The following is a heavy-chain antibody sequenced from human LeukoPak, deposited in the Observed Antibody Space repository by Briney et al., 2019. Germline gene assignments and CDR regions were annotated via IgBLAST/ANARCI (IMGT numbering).Heavy chain of an antibody. Sequence: SETLSLTCTVSGGSISSSSYYWGWIRQPPGKGPEWIGSIYYSGSTYYNPSLKSRVTISVDTSKNQFSLKLSSVTAADTAVYYCARATDSGDYWGQGTLVTVSS. CDR1: GGSISSSSYY. D-gene: IGHD1-26*01. V-gene: IGHV4-39*01. J-gene: IGHJ4*02. CDR3: ARATDSGDY. CDR2: IYYSGST.